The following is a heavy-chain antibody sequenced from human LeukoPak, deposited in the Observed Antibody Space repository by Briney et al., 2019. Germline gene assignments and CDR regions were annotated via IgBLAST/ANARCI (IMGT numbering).Heavy chain of an antibody. CDR2: ISSSGSYI. D-gene: IGHD1-1*01. CDR1: GFTFSDYS. Sequence: GGSPRLSCAASGFTFSDYSMNWVRQAPGKGLEWVSSISSSGSYIYDADSVRGRFTISRDNAKNIVYLQMNSLRAEDTAIYYCARYTNWWDVWGKGTTVTISS. J-gene: IGHJ6*04. CDR3: ARYTNWWDV. V-gene: IGHV3-21*06.